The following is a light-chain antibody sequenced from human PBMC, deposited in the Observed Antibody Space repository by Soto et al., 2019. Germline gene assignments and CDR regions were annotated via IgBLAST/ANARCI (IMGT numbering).Light chain of an antibody. CDR1: SSDVGAYDY. CDR3: SSYTSSSTYV. J-gene: IGLJ1*01. Sequence: QSALTQPPSASGSPGQSVAISCTGTSSDVGAYDYVSWYQQYPGKTPKVMISEVSNRPSGVSNRFSGSKSGNTASLTISGLQAEDEADYYCSSYTSSSTYVFGTGTKLTVL. CDR2: EVS. V-gene: IGLV2-14*01.